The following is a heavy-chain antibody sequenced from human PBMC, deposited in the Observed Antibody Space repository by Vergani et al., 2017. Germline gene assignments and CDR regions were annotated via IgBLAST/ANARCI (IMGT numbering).Heavy chain of an antibody. CDR2: IYPGDSDT. J-gene: IGHJ4*02. D-gene: IGHD6-13*01. V-gene: IGHV5-51*03. CDR1: GYSFTSYW. CDR3: ARPSGIAAAGPHY. Sequence: EVQLVQSGAEVKKPGESLKISCKGSGYSFTSYWIGWVRPMPGKGLEWMGIIYPGDSDTRYSPSFQGQVTISADKSISTADLQWSSLKASATAMYYCARPSGIAAAGPHYWGQGTLVTVSS.